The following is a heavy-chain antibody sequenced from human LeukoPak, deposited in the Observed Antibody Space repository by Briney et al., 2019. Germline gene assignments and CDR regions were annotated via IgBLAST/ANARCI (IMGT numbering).Heavy chain of an antibody. CDR1: GGSISSSY. J-gene: IGHJ4*02. D-gene: IGHD3-9*01. Sequence: SETLSLTCTVSGGSISSSYWSWIRQPPGKGLEWIGYIDYTETTSYNPSLKNRVTMSRDTSKNQFSLTLTSVTAADRAVYYCARDGAPRGDILTAYYVHWGQGTLVTVSS. V-gene: IGHV4-59*01. CDR3: ARDGAPRGDILTAYYVH. CDR2: IDYTETT.